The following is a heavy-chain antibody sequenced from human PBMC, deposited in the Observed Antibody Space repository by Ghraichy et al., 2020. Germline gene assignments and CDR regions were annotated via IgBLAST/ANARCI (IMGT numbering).Heavy chain of an antibody. CDR1: GGSISSYY. Sequence: SETLSLTCTVSGGSISSYYWSWIRQPAGKGLEWIGRIYTSGSTNYNPSLKSRVTMSVDTSKNQFSLKLSSVTAADTAVYYCARDGSSGWYGGSWFDPWGQGTLVTVSS. J-gene: IGHJ5*02. CDR3: ARDGSSGWYGGSWFDP. V-gene: IGHV4-4*07. CDR2: IYTSGST. D-gene: IGHD6-19*01.